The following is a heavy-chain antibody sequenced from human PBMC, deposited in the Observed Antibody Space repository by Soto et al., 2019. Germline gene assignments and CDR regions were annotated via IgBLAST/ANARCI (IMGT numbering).Heavy chain of an antibody. Sequence: PSQTLSRTCAISGDSVSSNSATWNWIRQSPSRGLEWLGRTYYRSKWYNDYAVSVKSRISINPDTSKNQFSLQLNSVTPEDTAVYYCAQSVASNNWFVPWGQGTLVTVSS. CDR3: AQSVASNNWFVP. D-gene: IGHD6-19*01. CDR2: TYYRSKWYN. J-gene: IGHJ5*02. V-gene: IGHV6-1*01. CDR1: GDSVSSNSAT.